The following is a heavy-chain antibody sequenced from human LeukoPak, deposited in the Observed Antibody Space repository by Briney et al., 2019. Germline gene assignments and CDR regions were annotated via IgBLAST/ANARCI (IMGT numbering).Heavy chain of an antibody. CDR2: ISGNGGST. CDR3: AKGRRVKEYGDYVGY. D-gene: IGHD4-17*01. J-gene: IGHJ4*02. V-gene: IGHV3-23*01. CDR1: GFTFSSYA. Sequence: GGSLRLSCAASGFTFSSYAMSWVRQLPGKGLEWVSAISGNGGSTYYADSVKGRFTISRDNSKNTLYLQMNSLRAEDTAIYYCAKGRRVKEYGDYVGYWGQGTLVTVSS.